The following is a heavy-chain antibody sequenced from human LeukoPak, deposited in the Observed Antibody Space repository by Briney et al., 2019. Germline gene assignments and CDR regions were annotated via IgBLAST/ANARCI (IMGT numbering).Heavy chain of an antibody. CDR3: AKCSGGPSYFDY. Sequence: PGGSLRLSCAASGFTFSSYAMNWVRQAPGKGLEWVSAISGSGGSTYYADSVKGRFTISRDNSKNTLYLQMNSLRAEDTAVYYCAKCSGGPSYFDYWGQGTLVTVSS. CDR1: GFTFSSYA. CDR2: ISGSGGST. D-gene: IGHD4-23*01. J-gene: IGHJ4*02. V-gene: IGHV3-23*01.